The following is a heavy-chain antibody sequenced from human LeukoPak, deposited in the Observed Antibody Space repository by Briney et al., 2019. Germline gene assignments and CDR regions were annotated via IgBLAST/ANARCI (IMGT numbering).Heavy chain of an antibody. CDR1: GFIFSSYA. D-gene: IGHD4-17*01. J-gene: IGHJ4*02. V-gene: IGHV3-23*01. CDR2: ISGSGSTR. Sequence: GGSLRLSCAASGFIFSSYALSWVRQAPGKGLEWVSTISGSGSTRHSADSVKGRFTISRDNAKNTLYLQMNSLRAEDTAVYYCARELNYGDPFYWGQGTLVTVSS. CDR3: ARELNYGDPFY.